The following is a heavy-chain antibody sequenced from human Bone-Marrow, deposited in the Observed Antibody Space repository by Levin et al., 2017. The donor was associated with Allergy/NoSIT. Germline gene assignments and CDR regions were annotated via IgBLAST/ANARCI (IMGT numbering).Heavy chain of an antibody. V-gene: IGHV4-59*01. J-gene: IGHJ5*02. CDR1: GGSIGGYY. CDR3: ARQVLSSRRFDP. Sequence: PGGSLRLSCTVSGGSIGGYYWTWIRQPPGKGLEWIGYIYDTGSTNYSPSLKSRVTISLDTSKNQFSLELNSVTAADTAVYYCARQVLSSRRFDPWGQGTLVTVSS. D-gene: IGHD2-2*01. CDR2: IYDTGST.